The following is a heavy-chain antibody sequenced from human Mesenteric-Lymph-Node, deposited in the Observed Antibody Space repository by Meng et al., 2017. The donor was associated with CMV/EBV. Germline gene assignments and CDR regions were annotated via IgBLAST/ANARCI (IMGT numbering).Heavy chain of an antibody. CDR3: SREWGAIVSTLSSLDY. CDR1: YTCTGYY. D-gene: IGHD5/OR15-5a*01. V-gene: IGHV1-2*06. J-gene: IGHJ4*02. CDR2: INPNSGVT. Sequence: YTCTGYYMHWVRPAPGQGLEWMGRINPNSGVTNYAQKYQGRVTMTRDTSISTASMELSRPRSDDTAVYYCSREWGAIVSTLSSLDYCGQGTLVTVSS.